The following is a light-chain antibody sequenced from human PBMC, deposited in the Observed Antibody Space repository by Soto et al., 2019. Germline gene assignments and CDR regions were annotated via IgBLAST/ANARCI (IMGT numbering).Light chain of an antibody. J-gene: IGLJ2*01. CDR1: NSNIGSNT. Sequence: QSVLTQPPSASGTPGQRVTISCSGSNSNIGSNTVNWYQQLPGTAPKLLIYSNNQRPSGVPDRFSGSKSGTSASLAISGLQSEDEVDYYCAAWDDSLSGGVFGGGTKLTVL. V-gene: IGLV1-44*01. CDR3: AAWDDSLSGGV. CDR2: SNN.